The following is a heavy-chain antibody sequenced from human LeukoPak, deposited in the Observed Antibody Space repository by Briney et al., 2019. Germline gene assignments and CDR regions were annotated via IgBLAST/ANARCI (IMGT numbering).Heavy chain of an antibody. CDR1: GGSLSSYY. V-gene: IGHV4-59*01. D-gene: IGHD5-18*01. CDR3: ARWGYSYGWD. Sequence: PSEALSLTCTVSGGSLSSYYWSWIRQPPGKGLEWIGYIYYSGSTNYNPSLKSRVTLSVDMSTNQFSLKLSSVTAADTAVYYCARWGYSYGWDWGQGTLVTVSS. J-gene: IGHJ4*02. CDR2: IYYSGST.